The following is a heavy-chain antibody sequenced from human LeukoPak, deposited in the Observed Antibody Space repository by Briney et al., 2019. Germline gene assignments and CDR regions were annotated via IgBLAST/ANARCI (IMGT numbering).Heavy chain of an antibody. D-gene: IGHD3-3*01. J-gene: IGHJ4*02. CDR2: IIPILGIA. CDR1: GGTFSSYA. V-gene: IGHV1-69*04. Sequence: SVKVSCKASGGTFSSYAISWVRQAPGQGLEWMGRIIPILGIANYAQKFQGRVTITADKSTSTAYMELSSLRSEDTAVYYCARAVEDYDFWSSYWYWGQGTLVTVSS. CDR3: ARAVEDYDFWSSYWY.